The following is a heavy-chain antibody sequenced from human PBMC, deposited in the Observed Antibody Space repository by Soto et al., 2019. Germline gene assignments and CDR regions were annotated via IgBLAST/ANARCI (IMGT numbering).Heavy chain of an antibody. V-gene: IGHV4-59*01. J-gene: IGHJ5*02. Sequence: SETLSLTCTVSGGSISSYYWSWIRQPPGKGLEWIGYIYYSGSTNYNPSLKSRVTISVDTSKNQFSLKLSSVTAADTAVYYCARGVMREWLLLHPYNWFDPWGQGTLVTVSS. CDR3: ARGVMREWLLLHPYNWFDP. CDR2: IYYSGST. CDR1: GGSISSYY. D-gene: IGHD3-22*01.